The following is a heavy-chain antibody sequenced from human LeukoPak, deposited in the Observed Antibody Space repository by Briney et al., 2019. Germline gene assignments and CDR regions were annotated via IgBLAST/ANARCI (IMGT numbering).Heavy chain of an antibody. CDR1: GYTFTTYG. D-gene: IGHD4-17*01. Sequence: ASVKVSCKASGYTFTTYGMNWVRQAPGQGLEWMGWINSNTGIPTYAQGFTGRFVFSLDTSVNTAYLQINSLKAEDTAVYYCARANPLGGDYIRYWFDPWGQGTLVTVSS. V-gene: IGHV7-4-1*02. CDR3: ARANPLGGDYIRYWFDP. J-gene: IGHJ5*02. CDR2: INSNTGIP.